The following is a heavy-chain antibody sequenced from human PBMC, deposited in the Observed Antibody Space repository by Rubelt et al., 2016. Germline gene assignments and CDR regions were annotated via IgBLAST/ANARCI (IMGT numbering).Heavy chain of an antibody. CDR1: GYTFTSYY. CDR2: INPSGGRT. D-gene: IGHD4-17*01. V-gene: IGHV1-46*01. CDR3: ARAASTVTTLLDLGY. Sequence: QVQLVQSGAEVKKPGASVKVSCKASGYTFTSYYMHWVRQAPGQGLEWMGIINPSGGRTSYAQKFRGRVTMTMDTATSTVYMELGSLRSEDTAVYYCARAASTVTTLLDLGYWGQGTLVTVSS. J-gene: IGHJ4*02.